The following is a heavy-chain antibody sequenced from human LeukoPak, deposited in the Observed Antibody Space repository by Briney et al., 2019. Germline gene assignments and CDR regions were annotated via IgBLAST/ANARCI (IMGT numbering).Heavy chain of an antibody. V-gene: IGHV1-8*03. CDR1: GYTFTSYD. CDR3: AREWGTDGAFDI. D-gene: IGHD3-16*01. Sequence: GASVKVSCKASGYTFTSYDINWVRQATGQGLEWMGWMNPNSGNTGYAQKFQGRVTITRNTSISTAYMELSSLRSEDTAVYYCAREWGTDGAFDIWGQGTMVTVSS. J-gene: IGHJ3*02. CDR2: MNPNSGNT.